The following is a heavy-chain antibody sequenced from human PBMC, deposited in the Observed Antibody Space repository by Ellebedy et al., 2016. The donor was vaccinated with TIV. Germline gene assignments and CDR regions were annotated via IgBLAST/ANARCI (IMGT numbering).Heavy chain of an antibody. D-gene: IGHD3-16*01. J-gene: IGHJ4*02. V-gene: IGHV3-23*01. Sequence: GESLKISCAASGFTVSSNYMSWVRHAPGKGLEWVSAISGSGGSTYYADSVKGRFTISRDNSKNTLYPQMNSLRAEDTAVYYCAKDSVGYFDYWGQGTLVTVSS. CDR2: ISGSGGST. CDR1: GFTVSSNY. CDR3: AKDSVGYFDY.